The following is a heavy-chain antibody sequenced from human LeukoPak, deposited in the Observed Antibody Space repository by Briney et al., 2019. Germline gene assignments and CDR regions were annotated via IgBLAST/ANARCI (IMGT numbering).Heavy chain of an antibody. Sequence: SVKVSCKASGGTFSSYAISWVRQAPGQGLEWMGGIIPIFGTANYAQKFQGRVTITADESTSTAYMELSSLRSEDTAVYYCAREVGGSGMSSWFDPWGQGTQVTVSS. J-gene: IGHJ5*02. D-gene: IGHD3-10*01. CDR2: IIPIFGTA. V-gene: IGHV1-69*13. CDR1: GGTFSSYA. CDR3: AREVGGSGMSSWFDP.